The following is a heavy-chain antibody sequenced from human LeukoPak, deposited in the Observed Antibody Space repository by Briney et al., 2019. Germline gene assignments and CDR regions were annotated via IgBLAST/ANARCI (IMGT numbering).Heavy chain of an antibody. Sequence: ASVTLSCKASGYPFTTFSLHWVRQAPGQGPEWMAIINPGIFTTTYAQKLQDRVTVTSDTSTAPVYMELRSLRLEDTAVYFCARDWAHGSFDFWGQGTLVTVSS. D-gene: IGHD3-16*01. CDR2: INPGIFTT. J-gene: IGHJ4*02. CDR3: ARDWAHGSFDF. CDR1: GYPFTTFS. V-gene: IGHV1-46*01.